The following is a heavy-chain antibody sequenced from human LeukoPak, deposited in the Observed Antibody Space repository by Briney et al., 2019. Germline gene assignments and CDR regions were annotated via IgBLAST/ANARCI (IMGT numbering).Heavy chain of an antibody. V-gene: IGHV1-69*05. Sequence: SVKVSCKASGGTFSSYAISWVRQAPGQGLEWMGGIIPIFGTANYAQKFQGRVTITTDESTSTAYMELSSLRSEDTAVYYCARGGVPVVAASFDYWGQGTLVTLSS. CDR1: GGTFSSYA. D-gene: IGHD2-15*01. J-gene: IGHJ4*02. CDR3: ARGGVPVVAASFDY. CDR2: IIPIFGTA.